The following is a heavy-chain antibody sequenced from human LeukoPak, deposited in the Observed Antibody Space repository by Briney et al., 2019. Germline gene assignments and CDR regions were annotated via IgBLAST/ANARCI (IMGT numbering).Heavy chain of an antibody. D-gene: IGHD3-3*01. V-gene: IGHV4-61*02. J-gene: IGHJ5*02. Sequence: SETLSLTCTVSGGSISSGSYYWSWIRQPAGKGLEWIGRIYTSGSTNYNPSLKSRVTISVDTSKNQFSLKLSSVTAADTAVYYCARKRKDPIWFDPWGQGTLVTVSS. CDR3: ARKRKDPIWFDP. CDR1: GGSISSGSYY. CDR2: IYTSGST.